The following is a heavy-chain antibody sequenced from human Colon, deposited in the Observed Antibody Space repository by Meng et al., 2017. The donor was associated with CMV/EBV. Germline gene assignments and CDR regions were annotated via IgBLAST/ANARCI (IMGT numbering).Heavy chain of an antibody. CDR2: IRFDGSNK. CDR1: GFTFREHG. D-gene: IGHD2-8*01. Sequence: SGFTFREHGMPWVRQAPGKGLEWVAFIRFDGSNKYTAQSVKGRFTVSRDDSKNTLYLQMDSLRSEDTAVYYCAKPPQMYFFYGMDVWGQGTMVTVSS. CDR3: AKPPQMYFFYGMDV. V-gene: IGHV3-30*02. J-gene: IGHJ6*02.